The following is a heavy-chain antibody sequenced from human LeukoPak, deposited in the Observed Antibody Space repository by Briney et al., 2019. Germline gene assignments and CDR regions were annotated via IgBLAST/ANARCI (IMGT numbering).Heavy chain of an antibody. CDR2: INAGNGNT. Sequence: ASVNVSCKASGYTFTIYAMHWVRQAPGQRLEWMGWINAGNGNTKYSQKFQGRVTITRDTSASTAYMELSSLRSEDTAVYYCARVRQDYGDYVWYLDYWGQGTLVTVSS. CDR3: ARVRQDYGDYVWYLDY. CDR1: GYTFTIYA. D-gene: IGHD4-17*01. J-gene: IGHJ4*02. V-gene: IGHV1-3*01.